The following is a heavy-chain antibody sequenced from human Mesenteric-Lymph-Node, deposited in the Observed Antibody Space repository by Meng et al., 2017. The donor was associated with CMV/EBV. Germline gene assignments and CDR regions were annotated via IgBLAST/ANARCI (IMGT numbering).Heavy chain of an antibody. CDR1: GDSIINSPYY. CDR3: AREGCSTTSCSYDY. V-gene: IGHV4-39*07. J-gene: IGHJ4*02. CDR2: LSYSGTT. Sequence: SETLSLTCIVSGDSIINSPYYWGWLRQPPGKGLEWIGSLSYSGTTHDNPSLKSRVTMSVDTSKNQFSLNLRSVIAADTAVYYCAREGCSTTSCSYDYWGQGTLVTVSS. D-gene: IGHD2-2*01.